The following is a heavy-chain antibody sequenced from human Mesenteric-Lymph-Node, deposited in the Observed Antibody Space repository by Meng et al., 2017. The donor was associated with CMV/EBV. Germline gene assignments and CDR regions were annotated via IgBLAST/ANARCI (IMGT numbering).Heavy chain of an antibody. J-gene: IGHJ5*02. CDR1: EFTFSSYD. V-gene: IGHV3-30*04. Sequence: SEFTFSSYDMHWVRQAPGKGLEWVAVISYDGRNKYYADSVKGRFTISRDNSKNTLYLQMNSLRAEDTAVYYCARERIAAAGGGLDPWGQGTLVTVSS. CDR2: ISYDGRNK. CDR3: ARERIAAAGGGLDP. D-gene: IGHD6-13*01.